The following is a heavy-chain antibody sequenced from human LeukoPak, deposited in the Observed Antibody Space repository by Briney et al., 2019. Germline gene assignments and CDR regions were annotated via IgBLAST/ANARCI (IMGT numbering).Heavy chain of an antibody. CDR3: ARGYCSSTSCPYYYYYMDV. Sequence: SETLSLTCTVSGGSISSGSYYWSWIRQPPGKGLEWIGYIYYSGSTNYNPSLKSRVTISVDTSKNQFSLKLSSVTAADTAVYYCARGYCSSTSCPYYYYYMDVWGKGTTVTASS. J-gene: IGHJ6*03. CDR2: IYYSGST. CDR1: GGSISSGSYY. D-gene: IGHD2-2*01. V-gene: IGHV4-61*01.